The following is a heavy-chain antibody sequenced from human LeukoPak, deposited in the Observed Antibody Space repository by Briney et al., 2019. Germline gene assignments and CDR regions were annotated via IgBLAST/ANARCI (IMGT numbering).Heavy chain of an antibody. CDR1: GYPFTNYA. V-gene: IGHV1-3*01. D-gene: IGHD6-13*01. CDR3: ASASGVAAAGTGIFDY. Sequence: GASVKVSCKTFGYPFTNYAIHWVRQAPGQRLEWMGWINAGNGNTKYSQKFQGRVTITRDTSASTAYMELSSLRSEDTAVYYCASASGVAAAGTGIFDYWGQGTLVTVSS. CDR2: INAGNGNT. J-gene: IGHJ4*02.